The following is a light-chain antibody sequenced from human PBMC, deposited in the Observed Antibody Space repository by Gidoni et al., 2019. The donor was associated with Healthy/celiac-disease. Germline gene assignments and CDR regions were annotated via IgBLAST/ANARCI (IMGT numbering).Light chain of an antibody. J-gene: IGLJ2*01. Sequence: QSALPQPPSASGSPGQSVTISCTGTSSDVGGYNYVSWYQQNLGKAPKLMIYEVSKRPSGVPDRFSGSKSGNTASLTVSGLQAEDEADYYCSSYAGSNNLVFGGGTKLTVL. CDR3: SSYAGSNNLV. CDR2: EVS. V-gene: IGLV2-8*01. CDR1: SSDVGGYNY.